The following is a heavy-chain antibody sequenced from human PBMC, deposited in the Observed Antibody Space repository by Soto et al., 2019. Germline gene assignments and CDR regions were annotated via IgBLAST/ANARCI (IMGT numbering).Heavy chain of an antibody. CDR3: AKDARSGWNFDY. J-gene: IGHJ4*02. CDR2: ISASGGSA. CDR1: GFTFSRYA. Sequence: EVPLLESGGALVQPGGSLRLSCAASGFTFSRYAMSWVRQAPGKGLEWVSAISASGGSADHADSVKGRFTISRDNSKNTLYLQMNSLRADDTAVYYCAKDARSGWNFDYWGQGTLVTVSS. V-gene: IGHV3-23*01. D-gene: IGHD6-19*01.